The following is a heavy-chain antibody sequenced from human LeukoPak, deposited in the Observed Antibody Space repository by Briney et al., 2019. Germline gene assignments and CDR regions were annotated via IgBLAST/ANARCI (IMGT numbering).Heavy chain of an antibody. CDR3: ARELSAISNWFDP. CDR2: INSDGSGT. J-gene: IGHJ5*02. V-gene: IGHV3-74*01. Sequence: GGSLRLSCAASGFTFSRYWMHWVRQAPGKGLVWVSCINSDGSGTSYADSVKGRFTISRDNAKNTLYLQMNSLRAEDTAVSYCARELSAISNWFDPWGQGTLVTVSS. CDR1: GFTFSRYW. D-gene: IGHD6-19*01.